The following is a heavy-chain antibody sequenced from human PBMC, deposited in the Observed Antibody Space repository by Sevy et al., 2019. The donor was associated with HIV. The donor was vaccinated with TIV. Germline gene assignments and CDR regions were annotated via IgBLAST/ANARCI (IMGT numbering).Heavy chain of an antibody. D-gene: IGHD6-13*01. Sequence: GESLKISCTASGFTFGDYCMSWVRQAPGKGLEWVAFLKSDVYGGTIDHAASVRGRFVISRDASKTIAYLQMNDLKTEDTGVYYCTRRKAAQSIFDYWGQGALVTVSS. CDR2: LKSDVYGGTI. J-gene: IGHJ4*02. V-gene: IGHV3-49*04. CDR1: GFTFGDYC. CDR3: TRRKAAQSIFDY.